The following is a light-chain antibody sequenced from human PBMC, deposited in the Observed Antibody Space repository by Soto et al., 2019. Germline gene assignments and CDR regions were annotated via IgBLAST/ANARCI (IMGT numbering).Light chain of an antibody. CDR3: QSYNDCPFV. V-gene: IGKV3-15*01. J-gene: IGKJ2*01. CDR1: ETLISF. CDR2: GAS. Sequence: EIALTQSPATLSVTPGERVTLSCRASETLISFLAWYQQKPGQAPRLLIYGASTRATGVPARFSGSGSATDFTLTISSLQSEDFAVYYCQSYNDCPFVVGQGTKLEIK.